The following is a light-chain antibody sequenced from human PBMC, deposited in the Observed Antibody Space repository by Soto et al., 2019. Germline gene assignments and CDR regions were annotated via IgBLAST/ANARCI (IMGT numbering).Light chain of an antibody. CDR1: QSVSAR. CDR2: GAS. V-gene: IGKV3-20*01. J-gene: IGKJ5*01. CDR3: QHFRA. Sequence: EIVLTQSPDTLSLSPGESATLSCRASQSVSARLAWYKHKPGQPPRVLIYGASIRATGIPARFSGSGSGTAFTLTISRLEPEDFVLYYCQHFRAFGQGTRLEIK.